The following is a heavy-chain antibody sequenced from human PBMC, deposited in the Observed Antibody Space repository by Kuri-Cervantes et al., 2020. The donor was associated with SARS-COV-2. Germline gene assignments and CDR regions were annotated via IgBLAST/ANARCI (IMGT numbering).Heavy chain of an antibody. Sequence: SVKVSCKASGGTFSSYAISWVRQAPGQGLEWMGGIIPIFGTANYAQKFQGRVTITADESTSTACMELSSLRSEDTAVYYCARGVAVAGYYYFDYWGQGTLVTVSS. CDR1: GGTFSSYA. CDR3: ARGVAVAGYYYFDY. J-gene: IGHJ4*02. CDR2: IIPIFGTA. V-gene: IGHV1-69*13. D-gene: IGHD6-19*01.